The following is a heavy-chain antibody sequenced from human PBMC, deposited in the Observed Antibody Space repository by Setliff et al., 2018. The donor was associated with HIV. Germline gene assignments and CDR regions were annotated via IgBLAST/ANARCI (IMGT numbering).Heavy chain of an antibody. V-gene: IGHV4-59*08. D-gene: IGHD6-25*01. CDR3: VRDAVDSAGDY. CDR2: IYYIGNT. J-gene: IGHJ4*02. CDR1: GGSINSYY. Sequence: PSETLSLTCAVSGGSINSYYWSWIRQPPGKGLEWIGYIYYIGNTNYNPSLKSRVTISVDTSKNTFSLRLTSMTAADTAVYYCVRDAVDSAGDYWGQGKVVTVSS.